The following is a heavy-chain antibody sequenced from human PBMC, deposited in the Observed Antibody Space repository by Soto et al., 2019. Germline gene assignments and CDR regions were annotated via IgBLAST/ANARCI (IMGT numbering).Heavy chain of an antibody. V-gene: IGHV3-53*04. D-gene: IGHD4-17*01. Sequence: EVQLVESGGGLVQPGGSLRLSCAASGFTVSSNYMSWVRQAPGKGLEWVSVIYSGGSTYYADSVKGRFTISRHNSKNTLYLQMNSLRAEDTAVYYCACTVTTFYYYYYMDVWGKGTTVTVS. CDR2: IYSGGST. CDR1: GFTVSSNY. CDR3: ACTVTTFYYYYYMDV. J-gene: IGHJ6*03.